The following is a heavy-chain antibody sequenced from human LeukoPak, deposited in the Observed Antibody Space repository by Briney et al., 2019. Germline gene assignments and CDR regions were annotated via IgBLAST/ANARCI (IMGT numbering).Heavy chain of an antibody. V-gene: IGHV3-21*01. CDR3: ASSGSYRFDY. CDR1: GFTFSSHS. CDR2: ISSSSNYI. Sequence: GGSLRLSCAASGFTFSSHSMTWVRQAPGKGLEWVSSISSSSNYIYYADSVKGRFTISRDNAKNSLCLQANSLRVEDTAVYYCASSGSYRFDYWGQGTLVTVSS. D-gene: IGHD1-26*01. J-gene: IGHJ4*02.